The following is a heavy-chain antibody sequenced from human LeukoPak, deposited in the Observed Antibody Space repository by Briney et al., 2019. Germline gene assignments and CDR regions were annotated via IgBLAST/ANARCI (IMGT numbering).Heavy chain of an antibody. V-gene: IGHV4-39*07. CDR2: IYHSGST. J-gene: IGHJ4*02. CDR3: ARRLNGSPGY. D-gene: IGHD1-26*01. Sequence: PSETLSLTCTVSGGSISSSSYYWGWIRQPPGKGLEWIGSIYHSGSTYYNPSLKSRVTISVDTSKNQFSLKLSSVTAADTAVYYCARRLNGSPGYWGQGTLVTVSS. CDR1: GGSISSSSYY.